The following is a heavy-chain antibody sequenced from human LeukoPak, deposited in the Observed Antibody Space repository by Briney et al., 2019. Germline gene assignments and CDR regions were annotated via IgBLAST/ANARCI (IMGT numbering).Heavy chain of an antibody. J-gene: IGHJ4*02. CDR2: ISSSSTI. CDR3: ARDAGSGSYFDY. D-gene: IGHD3-3*01. V-gene: IGHV3-48*02. Sequence: GGSLRLSCAASGFTFSSYSMNWVRQAPGKGLEWVSYISSSSTIYYADSVEGRFTISRDNAKNSLYLQMNSLRDEDTAVYSCARDAGSGSYFDYWGQGTLVTVSS. CDR1: GFTFSSYS.